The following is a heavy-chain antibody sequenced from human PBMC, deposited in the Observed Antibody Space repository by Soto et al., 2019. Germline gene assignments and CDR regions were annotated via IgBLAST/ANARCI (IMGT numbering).Heavy chain of an antibody. J-gene: IGHJ3*02. V-gene: IGHV4-34*01. D-gene: IGHD3-3*01. CDR3: ARGSDFWSGYLGLRAFDI. CDR1: GGSFSGYY. Sequence: SETLSLTCAVYGGSFSGYYWIWIRQPPGKGLEWIGEINHSGSTNYNPSLKSRVTISVDTSKNQFSLKLSSVTAADTAVYYCARGSDFWSGYLGLRAFDIWGQGTMVTVSS. CDR2: INHSGST.